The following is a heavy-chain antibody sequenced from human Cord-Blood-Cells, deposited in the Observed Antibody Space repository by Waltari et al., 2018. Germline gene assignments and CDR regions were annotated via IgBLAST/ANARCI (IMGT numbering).Heavy chain of an antibody. CDR1: GFTFSSYS. CDR2: ISSSSSYI. D-gene: IGHD6-6*01. Sequence: EVQLVESVGGLVKPGGSLRLSCAASGFTFSSYSMNWVRQAPGKGLEWVSSISSSSSYIYYADSVKGRFTISRDNAKNSLYLQMNSLRAEDTAVYYCASSDYSSSSGFDYWGQGTLVTVSS. CDR3: ASSDYSSSSGFDY. J-gene: IGHJ4*02. V-gene: IGHV3-21*01.